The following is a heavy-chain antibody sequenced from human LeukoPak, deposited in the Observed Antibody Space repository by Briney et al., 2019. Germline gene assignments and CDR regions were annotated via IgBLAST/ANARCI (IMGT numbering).Heavy chain of an antibody. CDR1: GFTFSSYW. D-gene: IGHD2-15*01. CDR3: AREYSGSSPDFDY. J-gene: IGHJ4*02. CDR2: INTDGSST. V-gene: IGHV3-74*01. Sequence: AGGSLRLSCAASGFTFSSYWMHWVRQAPGKGLVWVSRINTDGSSTSYADSVKGRFTISRDNAKNTLYLQMNSLRAEDTAVYYCAREYSGSSPDFDYWGQGTLVTVSS.